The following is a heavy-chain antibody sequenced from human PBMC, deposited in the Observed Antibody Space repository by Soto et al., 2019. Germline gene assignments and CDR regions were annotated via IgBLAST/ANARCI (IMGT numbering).Heavy chain of an antibody. CDR3: ARHQGIAARPLDV. CDR1: GGSISVEFYH. V-gene: IGHV4-59*08. J-gene: IGHJ6*04. Sequence: SETLSLAFAVSGGSISVEFYHLTWSRQPPGKGLEWIRYIYYSGSTTYNPSLKSRVTISVDTSKNQFSLKLSSVTAADTAVYYCARHQGIAARPLDVWGKGTTVTVSS. D-gene: IGHD6-6*01. CDR2: IYYSGST.